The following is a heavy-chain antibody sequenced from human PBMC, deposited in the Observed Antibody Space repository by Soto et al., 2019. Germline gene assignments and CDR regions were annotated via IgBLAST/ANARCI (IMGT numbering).Heavy chain of an antibody. J-gene: IGHJ5*02. Sequence: EVQLVESGGGLVQPGGSLRLSCASSGFTFSSYWMHWVRQAPGKGLVWVSRINSDGSSTSYADSVKGRFTISGDNAKNTLYLQMNSLRAEDTAVYYCARDYDFWSGYYTMWFDPWGQGTLVTVSS. CDR1: GFTFSSYW. V-gene: IGHV3-74*01. CDR3: ARDYDFWSGYYTMWFDP. D-gene: IGHD3-3*01. CDR2: INSDGSST.